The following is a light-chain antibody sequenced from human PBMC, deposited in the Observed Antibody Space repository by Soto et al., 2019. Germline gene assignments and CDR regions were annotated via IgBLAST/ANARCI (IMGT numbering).Light chain of an antibody. CDR3: AAWDDSLSGPYV. CDR2: EVN. V-gene: IGLV2-14*01. Sequence: QSALTQPASVSGSPGQSITISCTGTSSDVGAYDYVSWYQRRPGKAPKLMICEVNKRPSGVSHRFSGSKSGNTASLTISGLQPEDEADYYCAAWDDSLSGPYVFGTGTKVTVL. J-gene: IGLJ1*01. CDR1: SSDVGAYDY.